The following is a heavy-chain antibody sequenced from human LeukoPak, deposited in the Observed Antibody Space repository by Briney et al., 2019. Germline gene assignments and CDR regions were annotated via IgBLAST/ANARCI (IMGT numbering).Heavy chain of an antibody. CDR3: ASPPREYYYDSSGPEGY. CDR2: ISSSGGTI. V-gene: IGHV3-48*03. CDR1: GFTFSSYE. J-gene: IGHJ4*02. Sequence: GGSLRLSCAASGFTFSSYEMNWVRQAPGKGLEWVSYISSSGGTIYYADSVKGRFTISRDNAKNSLYLQMNSLRAEDTAVYYCASPPREYYYDSSGPEGYWGQGTLVTVSS. D-gene: IGHD3-22*01.